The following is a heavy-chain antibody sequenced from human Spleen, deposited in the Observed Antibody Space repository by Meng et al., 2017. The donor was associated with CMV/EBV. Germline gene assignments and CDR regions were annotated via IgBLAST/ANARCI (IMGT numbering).Heavy chain of an antibody. CDR3: ARGGFTSPGGFDP. CDR2: IYTSGST. D-gene: IGHD2/OR15-2a*01. CDR1: GGSFSSYH. V-gene: IGHV4-59*10. J-gene: IGHJ5*02. Sequence: GCSGLLKPSEPLSLTFAFYGGSFSSYHWSWIRQPAGKGLEWIGRIYTSGSTNYNPSLKSRVTMSVDTSKNQFSLKLSSVTAADTAVYYCARGGFTSPGGFDPWGQGTLVTVSS.